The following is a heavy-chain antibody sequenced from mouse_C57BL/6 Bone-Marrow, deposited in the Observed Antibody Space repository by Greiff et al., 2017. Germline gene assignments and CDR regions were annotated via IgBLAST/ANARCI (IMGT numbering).Heavy chain of an antibody. D-gene: IGHD1-2*01. V-gene: IGHV5-12*01. CDR2: ISNGGGST. CDR1: GFTFSDYY. CDR3: ARHGRHFDY. J-gene: IGHJ2*01. Sequence: EVKLQESGGGLVQPGGSLKLSCAASGFTFSDYYMYWVRQTPEKRLEWVAYISNGGGSTYYPDTVKGRFTISRDNAKNTLYQQMSRLKSEDTAMYYCARHGRHFDYWGQGTTLTVSS.